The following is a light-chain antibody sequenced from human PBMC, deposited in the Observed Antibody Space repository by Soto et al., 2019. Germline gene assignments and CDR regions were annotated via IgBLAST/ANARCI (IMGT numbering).Light chain of an antibody. J-gene: IGLJ3*02. CDR1: SSHIGAGSD. CDR3: QSFDSSRRVWM. CDR2: FNT. Sequence: QSVLTQPPSVSGAPGQRVTISCAGSSSHIGAGSDVHWYQQVPGTAPKLLIYFNTNRPSGVPDRFSGSKSGTSASLAIAGLQAEDEADYYCQSFDSSRRVWMFGGGTKLTVL. V-gene: IGLV1-40*01.